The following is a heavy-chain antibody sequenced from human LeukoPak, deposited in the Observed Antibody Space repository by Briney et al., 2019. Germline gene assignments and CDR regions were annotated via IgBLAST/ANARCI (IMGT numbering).Heavy chain of an antibody. J-gene: IGHJ6*04. CDR1: GFTFSSYE. Sequence: PGGSLRLSCAASGFTFSSYEMNWVRQAPGKGLEWVSYISSSGSTIYYADSVKGRFTISRGNAKNSLCLQMNSLRAEDTAVYYCAELGITMIGGVWGKGTTVTISS. V-gene: IGHV3-48*03. D-gene: IGHD3-10*02. CDR2: ISSSGSTI. CDR3: AELGITMIGGV.